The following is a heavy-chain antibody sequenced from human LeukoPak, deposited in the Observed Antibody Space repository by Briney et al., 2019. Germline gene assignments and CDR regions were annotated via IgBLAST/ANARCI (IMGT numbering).Heavy chain of an antibody. D-gene: IGHD6-13*01. CDR1: GFTFSSYG. V-gene: IGHV3-33*01. CDR3: AREVPGIAAAVSPNWFDP. Sequence: PGRSLRLSCAASGFTFSSYGMHWVRQAPGKGLEWVAVIWYDGSNKYYADSVKGRFTISRDNSKNTLYLQMNSLRAEDTAVYYCAREVPGIAAAVSPNWFDPWGQGTLVTVSS. J-gene: IGHJ5*02. CDR2: IWYDGSNK.